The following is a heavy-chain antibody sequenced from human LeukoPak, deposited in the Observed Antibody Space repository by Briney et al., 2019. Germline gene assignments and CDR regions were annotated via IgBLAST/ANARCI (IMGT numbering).Heavy chain of an antibody. CDR3: ARDLYRATVAFDI. D-gene: IGHD1-26*01. CDR1: GDSVSSNSAA. Sequence: SQTLSLTCAISGDSVSSNSAAWNWIRQSPSRDLDWLGRTYYRSTWYNDYAVSVKNRITINPDTSKNQFSLQLNSVTPEDTAVYYCARDLYRATVAFDIWGQGTMVTVSS. CDR2: TYYRSTWYN. V-gene: IGHV6-1*01. J-gene: IGHJ3*02.